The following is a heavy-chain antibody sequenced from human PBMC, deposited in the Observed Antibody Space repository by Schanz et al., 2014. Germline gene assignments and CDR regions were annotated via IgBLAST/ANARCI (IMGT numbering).Heavy chain of an antibody. CDR1: GFTFSDHY. Sequence: QVELVESGGGLVQPGGSLRLSCAASGFTFSDHYMEWVRQAPGKGLEWVSSIRSSSSNIYYADSVRGRFTISRDDAKNSLYLQMNSLRAEDTAVYYCTRDDFGASDYWGQGTLVTVSS. CDR3: TRDDFGASDY. CDR2: IRSSSSNI. V-gene: IGHV3-11*04. D-gene: IGHD3-16*01. J-gene: IGHJ4*02.